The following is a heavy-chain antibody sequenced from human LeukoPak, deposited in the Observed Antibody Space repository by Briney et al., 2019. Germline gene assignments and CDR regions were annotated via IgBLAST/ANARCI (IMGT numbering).Heavy chain of an antibody. J-gene: IGHJ6*02. CDR3: ARSSSSSFYYYYYGMDV. Sequence: ASVKVSCKASGYTFTSYYMHWVRQAPGQGLEWMGVINPSGGSTSYAQKFQGRVTMTRNTSISTAYMELSSLRSEDTAVYYCARSSSSSFYYYYYGMDVWGQGTTVTVSS. D-gene: IGHD6-6*01. V-gene: IGHV1-46*01. CDR1: GYTFTSYY. CDR2: INPSGGST.